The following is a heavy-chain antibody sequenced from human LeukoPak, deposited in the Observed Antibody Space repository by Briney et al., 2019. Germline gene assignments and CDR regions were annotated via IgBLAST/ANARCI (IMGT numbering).Heavy chain of an antibody. D-gene: IGHD2-2*01. CDR1: GFTFSNYV. Sequence: GGSLRLSCAVSGFTFSNYVMTWVRQAPGKGLEWVSSISGSGTSTYYADSVKGRFTISRDNSKNTLYLQMSSLRAEDTAVYYCARDHPVGYCSSTSCQNVYFDYWGQGTLVTVSS. CDR3: ARDHPVGYCSSTSCQNVYFDY. V-gene: IGHV3-23*01. CDR2: ISGSGTST. J-gene: IGHJ4*02.